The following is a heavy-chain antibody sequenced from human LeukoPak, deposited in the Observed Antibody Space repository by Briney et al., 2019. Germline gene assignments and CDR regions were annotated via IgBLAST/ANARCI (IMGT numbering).Heavy chain of an antibody. Sequence: GGSLRLSCAASGFTFDDYAMHWVRHAPGKGLEWVSGISWNSGDIAYADSVKGLAISRDNAKNSLYLQMNSLRPEDTALYYCAKDMGYSSGWYIDYWGQGTLVTVSS. J-gene: IGHJ4*02. V-gene: IGHV3-9*01. CDR3: AKDMGYSSGWYIDY. CDR2: ISWNSGDI. CDR1: GFTFDDYA. D-gene: IGHD6-19*01.